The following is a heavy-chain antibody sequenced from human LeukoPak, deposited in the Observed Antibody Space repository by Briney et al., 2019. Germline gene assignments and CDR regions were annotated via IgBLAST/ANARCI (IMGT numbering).Heavy chain of an antibody. V-gene: IGHV1-46*01. CDR1: GYTFTSYH. CDR2: INPSGGST. D-gene: IGHD2-15*01. J-gene: IGHJ5*02. Sequence: ASVKVSCKASGYTFTSYHMHWVRQAPGQGLEWMGIINPSGGSTSYAQKFQGRVTMTRDTSTSTVYMELSSLRSEDTAVYYCARDLSGGCFDPWGQGTLVTVSS. CDR3: ARDLSGGCFDP.